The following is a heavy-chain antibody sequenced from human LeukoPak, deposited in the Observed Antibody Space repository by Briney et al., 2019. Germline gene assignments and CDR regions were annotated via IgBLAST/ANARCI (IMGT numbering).Heavy chain of an antibody. CDR1: GFTFSSYW. CDR2: INSDGSST. D-gene: IGHD7-27*01. Sequence: GGSLRLSCAASGFTFSSYWMHWVRQAPGKGLVWVSRINSDGSSTNYADSVKGRFTLSRDNAKNTLYLQVKSLTAEDTAVYYCARGPSGWGSLDSWGQGTLVTVSS. CDR3: ARGPSGWGSLDS. J-gene: IGHJ4*02. V-gene: IGHV3-74*01.